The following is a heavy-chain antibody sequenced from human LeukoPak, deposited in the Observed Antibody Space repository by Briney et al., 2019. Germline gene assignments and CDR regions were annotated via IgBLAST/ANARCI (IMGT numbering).Heavy chain of an antibody. CDR3: AREDGSWGEAWLDP. D-gene: IGHD6-13*01. V-gene: IGHV3-20*04. CDR2: INWNGDRT. CDR1: GFDFDDYG. Sequence: GGSLRLSCAASGFDFDDYGMSWVRQAPGKALQWVSNINWNGDRTAYGDSVKGRFTISRDNDKKFLYLQMNSLRAEDTALYYCAREDGSWGEAWLDPWGQGTLVIVSS. J-gene: IGHJ5*02.